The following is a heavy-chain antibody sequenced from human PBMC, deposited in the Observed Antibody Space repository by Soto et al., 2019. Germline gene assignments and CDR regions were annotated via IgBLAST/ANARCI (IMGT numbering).Heavy chain of an antibody. D-gene: IGHD3-10*01. J-gene: IGHJ4*02. V-gene: IGHV1-69*13. CDR2: IIPIFGTA. CDR1: GGTFSSYA. CDR3: AVTAYGSGDVFGY. Sequence: SVKVSCKASGGTFSSYAISWVRQAPGQGLEWMGGIIPIFGTANYAQKFQGRVTITADESTSTAYMELSSLRSEDTAVYYCAVTAYGSGDVFGYWGQGALVTVSS.